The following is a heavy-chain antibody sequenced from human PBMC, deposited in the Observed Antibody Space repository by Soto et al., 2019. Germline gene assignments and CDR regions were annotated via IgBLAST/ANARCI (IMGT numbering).Heavy chain of an antibody. V-gene: IGHV1-46*01. D-gene: IGHD3-10*01. J-gene: IGHJ6*02. CDR2: INHGGGST. CDR3: ARPGITRETCYHFGMDV. CDR1: GYTFTSYY. Sequence: QVQLVQSGAEVKKPGASVKLSCKASGYTFTSYYIHWVRQAPGHGLEWMAIINHGGGSTDYAQKFQCRVTLTSDTSTSTVHMELSSLRYEDTAVYYCARPGITRETCYHFGMDVWGQGTTVTVSS.